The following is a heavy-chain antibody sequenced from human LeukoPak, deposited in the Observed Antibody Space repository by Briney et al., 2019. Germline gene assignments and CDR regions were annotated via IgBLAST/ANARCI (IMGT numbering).Heavy chain of an antibody. CDR1: GYTFTSYG. J-gene: IGHJ4*02. V-gene: IGHV1-18*01. CDR2: ISAYNGNT. Sequence: ASVKVSCKASGYTFTSYGISWVRQAPGQGLEWMGWISAYNGNTNYAQKLQGRATMTTDTSTSTAYMELRSLRSDDTAVYYCTRDLRRDTSGWNSQAVLDYWGQGTLVTVSS. CDR3: TRDLRRDTSGWNSQAVLDY. D-gene: IGHD6-19*01.